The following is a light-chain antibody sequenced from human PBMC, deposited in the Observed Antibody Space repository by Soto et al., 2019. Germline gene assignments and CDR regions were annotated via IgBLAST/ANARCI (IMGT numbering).Light chain of an antibody. CDR3: QSYDRSLSGRV. Sequence: QPMLTQPPSVSGAPGQRVTISCTGSSSNIGAGYDVHWYQQLPGTAPKLLIYGNNNRPSGVPDRFSGSKSGTSASLAITGLQAEDEADYYCQSYDRSLSGRVFGGGTKLTVL. CDR2: GNN. CDR1: SSNIGAGYD. J-gene: IGLJ3*02. V-gene: IGLV1-40*01.